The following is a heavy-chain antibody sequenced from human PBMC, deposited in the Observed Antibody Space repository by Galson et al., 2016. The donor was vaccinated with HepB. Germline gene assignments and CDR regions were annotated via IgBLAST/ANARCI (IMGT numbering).Heavy chain of an antibody. J-gene: IGHJ4*02. Sequence: SLRLSCAASGFTVSTNYVSWVRQAPGKGPEWVSVIYSGGITYYADSLKGRFTISSDISKNTRSLHMNSLRAEDTAVYYCAKVKSGAAAGTIEYWGQGTLVTVSS. CDR3: AKVKSGAAAGTIEY. V-gene: IGHV3-53*01. CDR2: IYSGGIT. D-gene: IGHD6-13*01. CDR1: GFTVSTNY.